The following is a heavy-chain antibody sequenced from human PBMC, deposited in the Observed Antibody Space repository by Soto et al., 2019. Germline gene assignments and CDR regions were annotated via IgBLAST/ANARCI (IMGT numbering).Heavy chain of an antibody. V-gene: IGHV3-30-3*01. CDR2: ISYDGSNK. Sequence: GGSLRLSCAASGFTFSSYAMHWVRQAPGKGLEWVAVISYDGSNKYYADSVKGRFTISRDNSKNTLYLQMNSLRAEDTAVYYCARERAPRGNVDTAMVYYFDYWGQGTLVTVSS. CDR3: ARERAPRGNVDTAMVYYFDY. D-gene: IGHD5-18*01. J-gene: IGHJ4*02. CDR1: GFTFSSYA.